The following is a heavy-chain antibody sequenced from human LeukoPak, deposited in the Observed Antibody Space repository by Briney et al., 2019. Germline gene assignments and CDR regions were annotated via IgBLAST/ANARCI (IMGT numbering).Heavy chain of an antibody. CDR2: IYPSDSDT. CDR3: TRLGSGLDV. Sequence: GESLKISCKGSGXTFTTSWSAWVRQMPGKGLDWMGIIYPSDSDTRYSPSFQGQVTLSADKSISTAYLQWSSLKASDTAMYYCTRLGSGLDVWGQGTTVTVS. V-gene: IGHV5-51*01. J-gene: IGHJ6*02. CDR1: GXTFTTSW. D-gene: IGHD6-25*01.